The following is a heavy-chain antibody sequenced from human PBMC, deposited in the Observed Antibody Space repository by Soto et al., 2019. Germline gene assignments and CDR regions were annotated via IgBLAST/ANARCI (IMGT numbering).Heavy chain of an antibody. J-gene: IGHJ4*02. Sequence: QVQLQESGPGLVKPSETLSLTCTVSGGSISSYYWSWIRQPPGKGLEWIGYIYYSGSTNYNPSLKSRVTITVVTSKNQFSLKLSSVTAADTAVYYCARQARYCSSTSCYVFDYWGQGTLVTVSS. CDR1: GGSISSYY. CDR3: ARQARYCSSTSCYVFDY. V-gene: IGHV4-59*08. CDR2: IYYSGST. D-gene: IGHD2-2*01.